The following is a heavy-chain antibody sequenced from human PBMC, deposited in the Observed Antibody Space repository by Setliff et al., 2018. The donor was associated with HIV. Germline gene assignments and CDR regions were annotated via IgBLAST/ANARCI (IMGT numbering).Heavy chain of an antibody. Sequence: GGSLRLSCAVSGFTFSSYAMSWVRQAPGKGLEWVSAISGSGGSTYYADSVKGRFTISRDNSKNTLYLQMNSLRAEDTAVYYCANSPEWELPYYFDYWGQGTLVTVSS. CDR1: GFTFSSYA. CDR2: ISGSGGST. J-gene: IGHJ4*02. CDR3: ANSPEWELPYYFDY. V-gene: IGHV3-23*01. D-gene: IGHD1-26*01.